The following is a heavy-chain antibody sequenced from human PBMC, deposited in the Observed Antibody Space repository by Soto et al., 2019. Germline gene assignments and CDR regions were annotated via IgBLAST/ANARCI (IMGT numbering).Heavy chain of an antibody. CDR1: GDSISSYY. J-gene: IGHJ4*02. V-gene: IGHV4-59*01. CDR3: ARWFGDV. D-gene: IGHD3-10*01. Sequence: QVQLQESGPGLVKPSETLSLTCTVSGDSISSYYWSWIRQPPGKGLEWIGYIYYSGSTNYNPSLKSRVTISVDTSKHQSSLELSSVTAADTAVYYCARWFGDVWGQGTLVTVSS. CDR2: IYYSGST.